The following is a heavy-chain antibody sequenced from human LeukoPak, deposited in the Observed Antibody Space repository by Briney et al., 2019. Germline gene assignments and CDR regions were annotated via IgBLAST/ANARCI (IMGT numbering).Heavy chain of an antibody. CDR2: IYYSGST. V-gene: IGHV4-39*01. CDR1: GGSISSSSYY. J-gene: IGHJ5*02. Sequence: SETLSLTCTVSGGSISSSSYYWGWIRQPPGKGLEWIGSIYYSGSTYYNPSLKSRVTISVDTSKNQFSLKLSSVTAADTAVYYCARGAGGYCSGGSCYSGDWFDPWDQGTLVTVSS. D-gene: IGHD2-15*01. CDR3: ARGAGGYCSGGSCYSGDWFDP.